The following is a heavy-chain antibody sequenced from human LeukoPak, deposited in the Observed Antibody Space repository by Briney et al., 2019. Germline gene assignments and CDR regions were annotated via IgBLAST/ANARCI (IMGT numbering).Heavy chain of an antibody. D-gene: IGHD2-15*01. V-gene: IGHV3-66*01. CDR3: ARGYCVGGRCPHYYFDY. CDR1: GFTVSSTY. CDR2: IFRGGSI. Sequence: QPGGSLRLSCAASGFTVSSTYMSWVRQASGQGLEWVSVIFRGGSIYYADSVKGRVTISRDNSKNMLYLQLNSLRAEDTAMYYCARGYCVGGRCPHYYFDYWGRGTLVTVSS. J-gene: IGHJ4*02.